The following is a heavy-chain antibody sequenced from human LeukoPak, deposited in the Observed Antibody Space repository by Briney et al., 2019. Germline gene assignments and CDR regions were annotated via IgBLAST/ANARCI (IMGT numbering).Heavy chain of an antibody. CDR2: INSGGST. CDR1: GFTFSTYA. Sequence: GGSLRLSCAASGFTFSTYAMSWVRQAPGKGLEWVSAINSGGSTYYADSLKGRFTISRDNSKNTLYLQMNSLRAEDTAVYYCAKRSSSKHFDYWGQGTLVTVSS. J-gene: IGHJ4*02. D-gene: IGHD6-6*01. V-gene: IGHV3-23*01. CDR3: AKRSSSKHFDY.